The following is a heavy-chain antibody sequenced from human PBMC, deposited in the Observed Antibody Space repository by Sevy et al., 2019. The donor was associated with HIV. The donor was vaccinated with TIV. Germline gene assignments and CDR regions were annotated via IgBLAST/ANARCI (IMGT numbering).Heavy chain of an antibody. CDR1: GFSFSSYW. CDR3: ARGNSGSFDY. CDR2: IKQDESEK. Sequence: ASVKVSCAASGFSFSSYWMHWVRQAPGKGLEWVANIKQDESEKYYAASVKGRFTISRDNAKNSVYLQMNSLRPEDTAIYYCARGNSGSFDYWGQGTLVTVSS. D-gene: IGHD3-22*01. J-gene: IGHJ4*02. V-gene: IGHV3-7*03.